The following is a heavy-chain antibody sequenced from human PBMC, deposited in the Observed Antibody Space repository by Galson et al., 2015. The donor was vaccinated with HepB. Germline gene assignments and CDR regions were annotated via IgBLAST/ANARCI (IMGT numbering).Heavy chain of an antibody. Sequence: SLRLSCAASGFTFSSYWMHWVRQAPGKGLVWVSRINSDGSSTSYADSVKGRFTISRDNAKNTLYLQMNSLRAEDTAVYYCARDQFRDGYEGYWGQGTLVTVSS. CDR3: ARDQFRDGYEGY. CDR2: INSDGSST. J-gene: IGHJ4*02. CDR1: GFTFSSYW. D-gene: IGHD5-24*01. V-gene: IGHV3-74*01.